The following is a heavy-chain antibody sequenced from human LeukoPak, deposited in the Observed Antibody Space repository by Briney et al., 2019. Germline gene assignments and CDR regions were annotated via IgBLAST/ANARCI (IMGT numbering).Heavy chain of an antibody. CDR3: AKRGVVIRVILVGFHKEAYYFDS. V-gene: IGHV3-23*01. CDR2: ISDTGGMT. CDR1: GITLSNYA. Sequence: RGSLRLSCAFSGITLSNYAMTWVRTAPGKGLEWVAGISDTGGMTNYADSLKGRFTISRDKPKNTLYLQMISLRAEDTAVYVCAKRGVVIRVILVGFHKEAYYFDSWGQGALVTVSS. D-gene: IGHD3-22*01. J-gene: IGHJ4*02.